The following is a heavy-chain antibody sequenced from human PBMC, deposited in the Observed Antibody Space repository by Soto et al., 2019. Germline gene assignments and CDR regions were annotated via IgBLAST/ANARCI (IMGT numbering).Heavy chain of an antibody. J-gene: IGHJ4*02. CDR3: ARGPLSYYDFWSGYYPIDY. V-gene: IGHV1-8*01. D-gene: IGHD3-3*01. CDR1: GYTFTSYD. Sequence: ASVKVSCKASGYTFTSYDINWVRQATGQGLEWMGWMNPNSGNTGYAQKFQGRVTMTRNTSISTAYMELSSLRSEDTAVYYCARGPLSYYDFWSGYYPIDYWGQGTLVTVS. CDR2: MNPNSGNT.